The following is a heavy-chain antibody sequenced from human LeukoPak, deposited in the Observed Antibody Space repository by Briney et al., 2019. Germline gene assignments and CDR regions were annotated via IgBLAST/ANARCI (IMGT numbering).Heavy chain of an antibody. D-gene: IGHD3-22*01. Sequence: ASVKVSCKASGYTFTSYDINWVRQATGQGLEWMGWMNPNSGNTGCAQKFQGRVTITRNTSISTAYMELSSLRSEDTAVYYCTVQSDYDSSGYYYIWGQGTLVTVSS. V-gene: IGHV1-8*03. CDR2: MNPNSGNT. CDR3: TVQSDYDSSGYYYI. CDR1: GYTFTSYD. J-gene: IGHJ4*02.